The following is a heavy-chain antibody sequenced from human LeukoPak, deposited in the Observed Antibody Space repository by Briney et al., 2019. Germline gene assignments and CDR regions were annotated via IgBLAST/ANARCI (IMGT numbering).Heavy chain of an antibody. D-gene: IGHD2-2*01. V-gene: IGHV3-21*01. CDR3: ARDSDCSSTSCYRDFVY. CDR2: ISSSSSYI. J-gene: IGHJ4*02. Sequence: PGGSLRLSCAASGFTFSSYSMNWVRQAPGKGLEWVSSISSSSSYIYYADSVKGRFTISRDNAKNSLYLQMNSLRAEDTAVYYCARDSDCSSTSCYRDFVYWGQGTLVTVSS. CDR1: GFTFSSYS.